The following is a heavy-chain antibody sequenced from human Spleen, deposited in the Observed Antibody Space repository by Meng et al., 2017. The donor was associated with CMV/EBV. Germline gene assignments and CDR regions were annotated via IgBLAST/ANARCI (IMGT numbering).Heavy chain of an antibody. J-gene: IGHJ4*02. CDR2: INPKTGGT. Sequence: ASVKVSCKASGYTFRDFYIHWVRQAPGQGLEWMGYINPKTGGTNYAQNFQGRVTMTRDTSISTSYMELSRLRSDDTAVYYCARGYSSSSVSYWGQGTLVTVSS. V-gene: IGHV1-2*02. CDR3: ARGYSSSSVSY. D-gene: IGHD6-13*01. CDR1: GYTFRDFY.